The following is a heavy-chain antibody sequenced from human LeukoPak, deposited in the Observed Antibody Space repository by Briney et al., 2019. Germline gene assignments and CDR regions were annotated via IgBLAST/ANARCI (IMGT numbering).Heavy chain of an antibody. Sequence: ASVKVSCKASGYRFISNYIQWVRQAPGLGPEWMGWMHPGNGNTRYAEKFQGRVTMTRDTSINTAYMYLSSLRSDDTAVYYCAREGSYCVGGDCYSFDFWGQGTLITVSS. CDR1: GYRFISNY. D-gene: IGHD2-21*02. CDR2: MHPGNGNT. V-gene: IGHV1-2*02. J-gene: IGHJ4*02. CDR3: AREGSYCVGGDCYSFDF.